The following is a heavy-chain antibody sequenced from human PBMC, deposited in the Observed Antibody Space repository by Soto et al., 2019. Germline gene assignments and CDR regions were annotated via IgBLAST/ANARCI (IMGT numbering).Heavy chain of an antibody. CDR1: GGSLSGYY. CDR3: ARLIRSRLGSFDS. V-gene: IGHV4-34*01. Sequence: QVQLQQWGAGLLKPSETLSLTCAVYGGSLSGYYWSWIRQPPGKGLEWIGEINHSGSTKYNPSLKSRVTMSVDTSKNQLTLKLGSVTPADTAVYYCARLIRSRLGSFDSSGQGTLVTVSS. J-gene: IGHJ4*02. D-gene: IGHD3-10*01. CDR2: INHSGST.